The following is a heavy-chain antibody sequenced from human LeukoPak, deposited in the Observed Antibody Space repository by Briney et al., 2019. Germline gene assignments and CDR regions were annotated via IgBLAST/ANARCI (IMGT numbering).Heavy chain of an antibody. CDR2: IKQDGSEE. CDR3: ARDPYSSTWSYGMDV. J-gene: IGHJ6*02. D-gene: IGHD6-6*01. CDR1: GFTFSNHW. V-gene: IGHV3-7*05. Sequence: GGSLRLSCAASGFTFSNHWMSWVRQAPGKRLEWVANIKQDGSEEVYVDSLKGRFTISRDNAKNSLFLQMNTLRAEDTAVYYCARDPYSSTWSYGMDVWGQGTTVTVSS.